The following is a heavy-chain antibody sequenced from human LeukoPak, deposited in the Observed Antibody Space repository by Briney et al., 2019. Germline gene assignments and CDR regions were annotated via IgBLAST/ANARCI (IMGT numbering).Heavy chain of an antibody. CDR1: GGSISSYY. Sequence: SETLSLTCTVSGGSISSYYWSWIRQPPGKRLEWIGYIYYSGSTSYNPSLKSRVTMSVNTSKNQCSLKLSSVAAADTAVYYCARLSGQWLWGQGTLVTVSS. CDR2: IYYSGST. V-gene: IGHV4-59*01. J-gene: IGHJ4*02. D-gene: IGHD6-19*01. CDR3: ARLSGQWL.